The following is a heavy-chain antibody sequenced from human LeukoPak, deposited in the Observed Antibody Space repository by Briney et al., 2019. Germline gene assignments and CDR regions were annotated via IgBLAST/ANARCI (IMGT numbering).Heavy chain of an antibody. CDR2: ISTSSSRT. D-gene: IGHD3-22*01. CDR3: AREGHASRGYYYGY. J-gene: IGHJ4*02. CDR1: GFTFSDYY. V-gene: IGHV3-11*05. Sequence: GGSLRLSCAASGFTFSDYYMSWIRQAPGKGLEWVSYISTSSSRTNYADSVKGRFTISRDNAKNSLYLQMNSLRAEDTAVYYCAREGHASRGYYYGYWGQGTLVTVSS.